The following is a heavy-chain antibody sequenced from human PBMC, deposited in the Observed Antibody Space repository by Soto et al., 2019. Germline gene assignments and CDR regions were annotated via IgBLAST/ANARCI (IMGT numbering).Heavy chain of an antibody. V-gene: IGHV6-1*01. D-gene: IGHD6-19*01. CDR1: GDSVSSNSAA. Sequence: LSLTCAISGDSVSSNSAAWNWIRQSPSRGLEWLGRTYYRSKWYNDYAVSVKSRITINPDTSKNQFSLQLNSVTPEDTAVYYCARDPVGIAVAGLPFDYWGQGTLVTVSS. CDR3: ARDPVGIAVAGLPFDY. J-gene: IGHJ4*02. CDR2: TYYRSKWYN.